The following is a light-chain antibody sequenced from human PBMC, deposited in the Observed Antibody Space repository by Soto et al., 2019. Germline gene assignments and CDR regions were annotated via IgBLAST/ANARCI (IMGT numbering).Light chain of an antibody. V-gene: IGKV3-11*01. CDR2: DAS. CDR1: QSVGSY. CDR3: QQRSNWPLT. Sequence: EIVLTQSPATLSLSPGERATLSCRASQSVGSYLAWYQQKPGQAPRLLIYDASNRATGIPARFSGSGSGTDFPLTISSLEPEDFAVYYCQQRSNWPLTFGPGTKVDIK. J-gene: IGKJ3*01.